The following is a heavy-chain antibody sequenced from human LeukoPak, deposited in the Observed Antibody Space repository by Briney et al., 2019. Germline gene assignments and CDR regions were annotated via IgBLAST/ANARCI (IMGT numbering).Heavy chain of an antibody. D-gene: IGHD6-13*01. V-gene: IGHV3-30*03. CDR3: ARGTAAGDY. CDR2: MSYDGSNK. J-gene: IGHJ4*02. CDR1: GFTFSSYG. Sequence: GGSLRLSCAASGFTFSSYGMHWVRQAPGKGLEWVAVMSYDGSNKYYADSVKGRFTISRDNSKNTLYLQMNSLRAEDTAVYYCARGTAAGDYWGQGTLVTVSS.